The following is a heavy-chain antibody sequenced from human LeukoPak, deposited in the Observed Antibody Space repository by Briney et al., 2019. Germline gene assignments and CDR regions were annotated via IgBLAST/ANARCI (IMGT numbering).Heavy chain of an antibody. CDR2: IYYSGST. D-gene: IGHD6-13*01. V-gene: IGHV4-59*08. Sequence: PSETLSLTCTVSGGSISSYYWSWIRQPPGKGLEWIGYIYYSGSTYYNPSLKSRVTISVDTSKNQFSLKLSSVTAADTAVYYCARAAAGDWYFDLWGRGTLVTVSS. CDR1: GGSISSYY. CDR3: ARAAAGDWYFDL. J-gene: IGHJ2*01.